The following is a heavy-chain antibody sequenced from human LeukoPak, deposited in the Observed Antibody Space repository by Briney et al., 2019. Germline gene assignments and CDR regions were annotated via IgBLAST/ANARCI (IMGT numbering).Heavy chain of an antibody. CDR1: GFTFSSSG. D-gene: IGHD2-2*01. CDR2: ISGSGGST. V-gene: IGHV3-23*01. J-gene: IGHJ6*02. CDR3: AKDPLGYCSSTSCYGSVHYYYGMDV. Sequence: HTGGSLRLSSAASGFTFSSSGMSWVRQAPGKGLEWVSAISGSGGSTYYADSVKGRFTISRDNSKNTLYLQMNSLRAEDTAVYYCAKDPLGYCSSTSCYGSVHYYYGMDVWGQGTTVTVSS.